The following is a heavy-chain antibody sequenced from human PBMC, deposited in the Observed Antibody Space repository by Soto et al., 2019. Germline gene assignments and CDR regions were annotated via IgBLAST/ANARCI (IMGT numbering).Heavy chain of an antibody. J-gene: IGHJ4*02. V-gene: IGHV1-18*04. D-gene: IGHD2-21*02. CDR3: ARDERDSCSGGDCFYFDY. CDR2: ISTYNGNT. Sequence: ASVKVSCKASGYTFTSYGISWVRQAPGQGLEWLGWISTYNGNTNSAPRLQGRLTLTTDTSTNTAYMELRSLTSEDTAVYYCARDERDSCSGGDCFYFDYWGQGTLVTVSS. CDR1: GYTFTSYG.